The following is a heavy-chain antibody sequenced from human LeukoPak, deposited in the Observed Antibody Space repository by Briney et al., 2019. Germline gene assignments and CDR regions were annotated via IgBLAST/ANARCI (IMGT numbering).Heavy chain of an antibody. V-gene: IGHV5-51*01. J-gene: IGHJ3*02. CDR3: ARQVPTMVRGDPGAFHI. CDR1: GYSFTSYW. CDR2: IYPGDSDT. Sequence: GESLKISCKGSGYSFTSYWIGWVRQMPGKGLEWMGIIYPGDSDTRYSPSFQGQVTISADKSISTAYLQWSSLKASDTAMYYCARQVPTMVRGDPGAFHIWGQGTMVTVSS. D-gene: IGHD3-10*01.